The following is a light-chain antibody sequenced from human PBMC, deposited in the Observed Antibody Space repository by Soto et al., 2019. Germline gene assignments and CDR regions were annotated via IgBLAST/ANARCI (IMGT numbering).Light chain of an antibody. CDR1: QSVSSY. CDR3: QQRSNWPPYT. Sequence: EIVLIQSPATLSLSPGERATLSCRASQSVSSYLAWYQQKPGQAPRLLIYDASNRATGIPARFSGSGSGTDFTLTISSLEPGDFAVYYCQQRSNWPPYTFGQGTKLEIK. V-gene: IGKV3-11*01. CDR2: DAS. J-gene: IGKJ2*01.